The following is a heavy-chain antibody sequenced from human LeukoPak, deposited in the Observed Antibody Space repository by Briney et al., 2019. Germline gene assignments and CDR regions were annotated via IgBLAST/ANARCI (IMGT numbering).Heavy chain of an antibody. V-gene: IGHV4-31*03. CDR2: IHPGGSI. J-gene: IGHJ4*02. CDR1: GGVISGSGRY. Sequence: SETLSLTCTVSGGVISGSGRYWTWTRQHPGEGLEWLGFIHPGGSIYYNPSLSGRLIISADTSKNQMSLKLSSVTAADTAVYYCSTGGDTSKGGYSWGQGTLVTVSS. D-gene: IGHD1-26*01. CDR3: STGGDTSKGGYS.